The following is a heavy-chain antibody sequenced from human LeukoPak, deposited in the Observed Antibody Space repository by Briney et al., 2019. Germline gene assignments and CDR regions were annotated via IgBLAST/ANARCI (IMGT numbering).Heavy chain of an antibody. J-gene: IGHJ4*02. CDR3: ARDKGLKD. CDR2: IYYSGST. V-gene: IGHV4-59*01. Sequence: SETLSLTCTASGASISSYYWSWIRQPPGKGLEWIGYIYYSGSTNYNPSLKSRVTISVDTSKNQFSLKLSSVTAADTAVYYCARDKGLKDWGQGTLVTVSS. CDR1: GASISSYY.